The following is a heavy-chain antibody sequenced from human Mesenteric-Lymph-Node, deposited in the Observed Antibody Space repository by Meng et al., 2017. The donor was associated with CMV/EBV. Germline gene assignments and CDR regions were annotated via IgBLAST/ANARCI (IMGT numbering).Heavy chain of an antibody. CDR1: GGSISPYY. CDR2: IYYSGTT. Sequence: SETLSLTCTVSGGSISPYYWSWIRQPPGKRLEWIAYIYYSGTTDYNPALKSRVTISVDTSKNQFSLSLSSVTAADTAVYYCARWHDFWSGPKYAFDIWGQGTMVTVSS. J-gene: IGHJ3*02. D-gene: IGHD3-3*01. V-gene: IGHV4-59*01. CDR3: ARWHDFWSGPKYAFDI.